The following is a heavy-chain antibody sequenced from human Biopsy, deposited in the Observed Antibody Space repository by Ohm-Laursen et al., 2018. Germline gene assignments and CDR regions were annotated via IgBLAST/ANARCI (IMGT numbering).Heavy chain of an antibody. CDR3: AREAIGYQLPCDD. V-gene: IGHV1-69*08. Sequence: VKISCKASGYRITGHYIYWVRQAPGQGLEWMGRIIPILRTTTYAPKFQGRVIFTADKSSSTAYLELSSLTSEDTAMFYCAREAIGYQLPCDDWGQGTLVTVSS. J-gene: IGHJ4*02. CDR1: GYRITGHY. D-gene: IGHD2-15*01. CDR2: IIPILRTT.